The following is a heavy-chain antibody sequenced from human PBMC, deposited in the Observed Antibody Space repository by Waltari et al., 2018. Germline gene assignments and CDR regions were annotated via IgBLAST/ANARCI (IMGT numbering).Heavy chain of an antibody. CDR3: ASLSIAVAGTYYYYYMDV. D-gene: IGHD6-19*01. J-gene: IGHJ6*03. V-gene: IGHV1-69*05. CDR1: GGTLSSYA. CDR2: IIPIFGTA. Sequence: QVQLVQSGAEVKKPGSSVKVSCKASGGTLSSYAISWVRQAPGQGLEWMGGIIPIFGTANYAQKFQGRVTMTTDESTSTAYMELSSLRSEDTAVYYCASLSIAVAGTYYYYYMDVWGKGTTVTVSS.